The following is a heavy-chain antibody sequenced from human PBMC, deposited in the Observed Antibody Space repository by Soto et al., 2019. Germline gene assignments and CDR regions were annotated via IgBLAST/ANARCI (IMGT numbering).Heavy chain of an antibody. V-gene: IGHV4-30-4*01. CDR1: GGSISSGDYY. CDR3: ARALYSSFPRYYYSGMDV. J-gene: IGHJ6*02. CDR2: IYYSGST. D-gene: IGHD4-4*01. Sequence: QVQLQESGPGLVKPSQTLSLTCTVSGGSISSGDYYWSWIRQPPGKGLEWIGYIYYSGSTYYNPSLKSRVTISVDTSKTKFSLKLSSVTAADTAVYYCARALYSSFPRYYYSGMDVWGQGTTVTVSS.